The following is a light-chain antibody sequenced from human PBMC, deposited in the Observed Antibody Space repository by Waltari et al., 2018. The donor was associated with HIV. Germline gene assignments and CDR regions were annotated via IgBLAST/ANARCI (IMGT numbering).Light chain of an antibody. CDR2: GAS. J-gene: IGKJ2*01. V-gene: IGKV3-15*01. CDR1: QSVSSN. Sequence: EIVMTQSPATLSVSPGERATLSCRASQSVSSNLAWYQQKPGPAPRLLIYGASTRATGFPDRFSDSGSGTEFTLTISSLQSEDFAVYYCQQYNNWPYTFGQGTKLEIK. CDR3: QQYNNWPYT.